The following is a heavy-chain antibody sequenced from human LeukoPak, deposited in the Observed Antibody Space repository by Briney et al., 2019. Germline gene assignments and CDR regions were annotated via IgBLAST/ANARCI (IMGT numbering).Heavy chain of an antibody. Sequence: GGSLRLSCAASGFTFSRYSMNWVRQAPGKGLEWVSSISSSSSYIYYADSVKGRFTISRDNAKNSLYLQMNSLRAEDTAVYYCARSMVRGVNAFDYWGQGTLVTVSS. D-gene: IGHD3-10*01. V-gene: IGHV3-21*01. J-gene: IGHJ4*02. CDR1: GFTFSRYS. CDR3: ARSMVRGVNAFDY. CDR2: ISSSSSYI.